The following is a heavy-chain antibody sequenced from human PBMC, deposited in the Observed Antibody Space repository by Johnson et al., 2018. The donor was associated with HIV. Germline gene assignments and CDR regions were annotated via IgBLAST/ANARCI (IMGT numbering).Heavy chain of an antibody. J-gene: IGHJ3*02. V-gene: IGHV3-33*06. Sequence: QVQLVESGGVLVQPGRSLRLSCVVSGFTISTYGMHWVRQAPGKGLEWVAVMYYDGSNTYYADSVKGRFTISRDNSKNTLFLQMNSLRVEDTAVYYCAKCIWGSSLIDAFDIWGQGTRVTVSS. CDR3: AKCIWGSSLIDAFDI. D-gene: IGHD6-13*01. CDR1: GFTISTYG. CDR2: MYYDGSNT.